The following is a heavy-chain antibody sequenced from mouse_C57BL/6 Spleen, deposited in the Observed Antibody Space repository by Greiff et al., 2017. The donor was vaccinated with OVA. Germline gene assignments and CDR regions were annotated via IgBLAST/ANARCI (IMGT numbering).Heavy chain of an antibody. CDR3: AIETDYGSSYGYFDG. D-gene: IGHD1-1*01. CDR1: GYTFTSYW. J-gene: IGHJ1*03. V-gene: IGHV1-74*01. Sequence: QVQLQQPGAELVKPGASVKVSCKASGYTFTSYWMHWVKQRPGQGLEWIGRIHPSDSDTNYNQKFKGKATLTVDNSSSTAYMQLSSLTSEDSAVYYYAIETDYGSSYGYFDGWGTGTTVTVSS. CDR2: IHPSDSDT.